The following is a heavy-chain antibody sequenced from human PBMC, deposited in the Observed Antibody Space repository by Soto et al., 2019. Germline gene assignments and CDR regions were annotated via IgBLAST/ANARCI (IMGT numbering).Heavy chain of an antibody. CDR2: INHSGST. V-gene: IGHV4-34*01. Sequence: SLTCAVYGGSFSGYYWSWIRQPPGKGLEWIGEINHSGSTNYNPSLKSRVTISVDTSKNQFSLKLSSVTAADTAVYYCARSPYVSGMDVWGQGTTVTVSS. CDR3: ARSPYVSGMDV. CDR1: GGSFSGYY. D-gene: IGHD3-16*01. J-gene: IGHJ6*02.